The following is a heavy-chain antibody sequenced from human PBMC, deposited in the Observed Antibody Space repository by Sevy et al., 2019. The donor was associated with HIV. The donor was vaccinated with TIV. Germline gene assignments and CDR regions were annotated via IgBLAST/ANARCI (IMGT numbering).Heavy chain of an antibody. V-gene: IGHV7-4-1*02. D-gene: IGHD2-2*01. Sequence: ASVKVSCKASGYTFTSYLMNWVRQAPGQGLEWMGWINTNTGNPTYAQGFTGRFVFSLDTSVSTAYLQISSLKAEDTAVYYCARGECSSSSCYYYYGMDVWGQGATVTVSS. CDR3: ARGECSSSSCYYYYGMDV. J-gene: IGHJ6*02. CDR1: GYTFTSYL. CDR2: INTNTGNP.